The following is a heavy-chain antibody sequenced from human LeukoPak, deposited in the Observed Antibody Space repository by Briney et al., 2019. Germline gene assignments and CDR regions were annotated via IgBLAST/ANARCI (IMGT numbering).Heavy chain of an antibody. CDR2: IYYSGST. D-gene: IGHD6-6*01. V-gene: IGHV4-39*07. J-gene: IGHJ4*02. CDR3: GRGGIAARASDY. CDR1: GGSISSSSYY. Sequence: SETLSLTCTVSGGSISSSSYYWGWIRQPPGKGLEWIGSIYYSGSTYYNPSLKSRVTISVDTSKNQFSLKLSSVTAADTAVYYCGRGGIAARASDYWGQGTLVTVSS.